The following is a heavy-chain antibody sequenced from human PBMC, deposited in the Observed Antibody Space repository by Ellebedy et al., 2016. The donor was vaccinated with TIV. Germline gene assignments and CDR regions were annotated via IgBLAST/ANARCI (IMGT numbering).Heavy chain of an antibody. CDR1: GGSISDSS. J-gene: IGHJ5*02. Sequence: SETLSLTCTVSGGSISDSSWSWIRPSPGKGLEWIAYIHYSVSIDYSPSLKSRLTVSRDPSKNEVSLSVTSVTAADTAVYYCARDRFWGNWRYKGNWLDPWGQGTLVTVSS. V-gene: IGHV4-59*01. CDR2: IHYSVSI. D-gene: IGHD1-1*01. CDR3: ARDRFWGNWRYKGNWLDP.